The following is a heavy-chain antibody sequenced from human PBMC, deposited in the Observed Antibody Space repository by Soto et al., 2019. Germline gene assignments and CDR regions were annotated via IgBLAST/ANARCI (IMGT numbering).Heavy chain of an antibody. J-gene: IGHJ3*02. CDR2: INSDGSST. V-gene: IGHV3-74*01. D-gene: IGHD1-26*01. CDR1: GFTFSSYW. CDR3: ARERGGSYYRVHAFDI. Sequence: GGSLRFSCAASGFTFSSYWMHWVRQAPGKGLVWVSRINSDGSSTSYADSVKGRFTISRDNAKNTLYLQMNSLRAEDTAVYYCARERGGSYYRVHAFDIWGQGTMVTVSS.